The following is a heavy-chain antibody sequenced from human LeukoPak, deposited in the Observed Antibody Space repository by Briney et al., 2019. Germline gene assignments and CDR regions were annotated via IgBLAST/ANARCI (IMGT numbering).Heavy chain of an antibody. D-gene: IGHD7-27*01. J-gene: IGHJ4*02. CDR1: GFTFSSYG. V-gene: IGHV3-30*18. CDR3: AKVKANWGSSWYFDY. Sequence: GGSLRLSCAASGFTFSSYGMHWVRQAPGKGLEWVAVISYDGSKKYYADSVKGRFTISRDNSKNTLYLQMNSLRAEDTAVYYCAKVKANWGSSWYFDYWGQGTLVTVSS. CDR2: ISYDGSKK.